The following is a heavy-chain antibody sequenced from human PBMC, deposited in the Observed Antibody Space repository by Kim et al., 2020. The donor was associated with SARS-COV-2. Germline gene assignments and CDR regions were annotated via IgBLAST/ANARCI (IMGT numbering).Heavy chain of an antibody. Sequence: GGSLRLSCAASGFTFTTYGMHWVRQAPGKGLEWVAVISFDGTNKFYADSVEGRFTISRDNSKNTVFLQMNSLRAEDTAVYYCAKDRSGYNYYDYWGQGTLVTVSS. CDR3: AKDRSGYNYYDY. D-gene: IGHD3-22*01. J-gene: IGHJ4*02. CDR2: ISFDGTNK. CDR1: GFTFTTYG. V-gene: IGHV3-30*18.